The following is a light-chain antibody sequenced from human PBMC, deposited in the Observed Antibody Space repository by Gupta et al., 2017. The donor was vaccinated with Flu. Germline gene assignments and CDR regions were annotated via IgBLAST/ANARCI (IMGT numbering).Light chain of an antibody. V-gene: IGKV3-11*01. CDR3: QQRGNWPPYS. Sequence: EFVLTQSQATQPLSPGQRVTLSCRASQSVNNYLAWYQQKPGQAPRLVIYDASKRATGIAARFSGSGSGTDFTLTISSLQPEDFAVYYCQQRGNWPPYSFGEGTKLEIK. CDR2: DAS. J-gene: IGKJ2*03. CDR1: QSVNNY.